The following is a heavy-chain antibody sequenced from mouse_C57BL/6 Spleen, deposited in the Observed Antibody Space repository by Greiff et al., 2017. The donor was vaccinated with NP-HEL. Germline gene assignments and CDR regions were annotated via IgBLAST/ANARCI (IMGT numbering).Heavy chain of an antibody. J-gene: IGHJ4*01. CDR3: ARSVDYDAMDY. Sequence: VQLQQSGPELVKPGASVKISCKASGYTFTDYYMNWVKQSHGKSLEWIGDINPNNGGTSYNQKFKGKATLTVDKSSSTAYMELRSLTSEDSAVYYCARSVDYDAMDYWGQGTSVTVSS. CDR1: GYTFTDYY. V-gene: IGHV1-26*01. CDR2: INPNNGGT.